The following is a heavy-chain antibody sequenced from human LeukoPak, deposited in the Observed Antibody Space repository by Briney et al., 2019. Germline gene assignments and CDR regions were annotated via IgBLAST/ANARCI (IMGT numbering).Heavy chain of an antibody. J-gene: IGHJ4*02. CDR3: ARGSTSDWPLDH. Sequence: ASVKVSCKASGYTFTSYAMHWVRQAPGQRLEWMGWIDAGNGDTRYSQKFQGRVTITRDTSASTAYIELRSLRSEDTAMYYCARGSTSDWPLDHWGQETLVTISS. CDR1: GYTFTSYA. D-gene: IGHD2-2*01. CDR2: IDAGNGDT. V-gene: IGHV1-3*01.